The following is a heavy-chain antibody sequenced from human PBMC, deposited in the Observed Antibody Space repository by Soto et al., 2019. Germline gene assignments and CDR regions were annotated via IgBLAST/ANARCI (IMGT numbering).Heavy chain of an antibody. CDR2: IIPVFGTA. Sequence: QVQLVQSGAEVKKPGSSVKVSCKASGGTFSSYAISWVRQAPGQGLEWMGGIIPVFGTANYAQKSQGRVTITADKSTSTAYMELSSLRSEDTAVYYCARDRWQQLVQGFDYWGQGTLVTVSS. J-gene: IGHJ4*02. CDR1: GGTFSSYA. D-gene: IGHD6-13*01. CDR3: ARDRWQQLVQGFDY. V-gene: IGHV1-69*06.